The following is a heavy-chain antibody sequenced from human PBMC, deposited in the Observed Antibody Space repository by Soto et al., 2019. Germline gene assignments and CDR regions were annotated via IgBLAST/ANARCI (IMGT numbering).Heavy chain of an antibody. D-gene: IGHD3-22*01. CDR1: GGSISSSSYY. V-gene: IGHV4-39*01. J-gene: IGHJ4*02. CDR3: ARQLLTYYYDSSGYFDY. CDR2: IYYSGST. Sequence: SETLSLTCTVSGGSISSSSYYWGWIRQPPGKGLEWIGSIYYSGSTYYNPSLKSRATISVDTSKNQFSLKLSSVTAADTAVYYCARQLLTYYYDSSGYFDYWGQGTLVTVSS.